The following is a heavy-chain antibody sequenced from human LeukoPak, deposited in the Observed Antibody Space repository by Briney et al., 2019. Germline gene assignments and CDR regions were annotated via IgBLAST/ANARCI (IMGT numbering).Heavy chain of an antibody. CDR1: GFTFISYA. D-gene: IGHD5-24*01. CDR3: ARVAWPDSFDI. J-gene: IGHJ3*02. CDR2: FSSSSDNT. Sequence: PGGSLRLSCAASGFTFISYAMGWVRQAPGKGLEWVSTFSSSSDNTYYADSVKGRFTVSRDNSKNTLFLQMNSLRAEDTAVYYCARVAWPDSFDIWGQGTMVTVSS. V-gene: IGHV3-23*01.